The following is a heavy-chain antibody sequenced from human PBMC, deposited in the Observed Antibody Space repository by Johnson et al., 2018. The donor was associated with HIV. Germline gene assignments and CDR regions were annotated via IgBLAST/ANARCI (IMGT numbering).Heavy chain of an antibody. V-gene: IGHV3-9*01. CDR1: GFTFDDYA. D-gene: IGHD3-16*01. Sequence: VQLVESGGGVVRPGGSLRLSCAASGFTFDDYAMHWVRQAPGKGLEWVSGISWNSDTIGYADSVKGRFTISRDTAKNSHYLQMNSLKTEDPAVYYCAKDRNWGWPVWAFDIWGQGTMVTVSS. J-gene: IGHJ3*02. CDR3: AKDRNWGWPVWAFDI. CDR2: ISWNSDTI.